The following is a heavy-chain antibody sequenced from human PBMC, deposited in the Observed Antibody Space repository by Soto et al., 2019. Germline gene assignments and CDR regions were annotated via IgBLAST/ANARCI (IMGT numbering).Heavy chain of an antibody. V-gene: IGHV3-74*01. Sequence: PGGSLRLSCAASGFTFSSYWMHWVRQAPGKGLVWVSRINSDGSSTSYADSVKGRFTISRDNAKNTLYLQMNSLRAEDTAVYYCARARWLSSAAHFWTTTWYFDYWGQGTLVTVSS. D-gene: IGHD3-3*02. J-gene: IGHJ4*02. CDR1: GFTFSSYW. CDR2: INSDGSST. CDR3: ARARWLSSAAHFWTTTWYFDY.